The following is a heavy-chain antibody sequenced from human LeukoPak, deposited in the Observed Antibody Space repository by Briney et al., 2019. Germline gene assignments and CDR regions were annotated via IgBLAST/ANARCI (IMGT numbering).Heavy chain of an antibody. CDR3: ARGITYYYDSSDAFDI. D-gene: IGHD3-22*01. Sequence: GGSLRLSCAASGFTVSSNYMSWVRQAPGKGLEWVSVIYSGGSTYYADSVKGRFTISRDNSKNTLYLQMNSLRAEDTAVYYCARGITYYYDSSDAFDIWGQGTMVTVSS. CDR2: IYSGGST. J-gene: IGHJ3*02. CDR1: GFTVSSNY. V-gene: IGHV3-53*01.